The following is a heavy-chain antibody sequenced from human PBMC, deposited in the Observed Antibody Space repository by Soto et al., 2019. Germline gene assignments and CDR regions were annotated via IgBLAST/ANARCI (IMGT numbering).Heavy chain of an antibody. CDR2: IYYSGST. J-gene: IGHJ4*02. CDR3: ARDRGVRGALDY. Sequence: PSETLSLTCTVSGGSVSSGSYYWSWIRQPPGKGLEWIGYIYYSGSTNYNPSLKSQVTISVDTSKNQFSLKLSSVTAADTAVYYCARDRGVRGALDYWGQGTLVTVSS. D-gene: IGHD3-10*01. CDR1: GGSVSSGSYY. V-gene: IGHV4-61*01.